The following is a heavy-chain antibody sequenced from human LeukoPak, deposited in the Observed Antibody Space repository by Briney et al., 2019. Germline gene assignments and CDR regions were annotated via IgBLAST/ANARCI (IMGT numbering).Heavy chain of an antibody. J-gene: IGHJ4*02. V-gene: IGHV3-11*05. CDR3: AREVSGSYYN. D-gene: IGHD1-26*01. CDR1: GFTFSDYY. CDR2: ISSSSSYT. Sequence: PGGSLRFSCAASGFTFSDYYMSWIRQAPGKGLEWVSYISSSSSYTNYADSVKGRFTISRDNAKNSLYLQMNSLRAEDTAVYFCAREVSGSYYNWGQGTLVTVSS.